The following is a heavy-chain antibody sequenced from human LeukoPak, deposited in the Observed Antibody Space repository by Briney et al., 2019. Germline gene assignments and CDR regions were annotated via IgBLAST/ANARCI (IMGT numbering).Heavy chain of an antibody. CDR2: IYMSGTT. CDR3: SREGLVRGESGAPFY. Sequence: PSETLSLTCSVSGGSMSNYYWSWIRQPAGKGLEWIGRIYMSGTTNYNPSLRSRVTMSLDTSKNQFSLKLTSVTAADTAVYYCSREGLVRGESGAPFYWGQGILVTVSS. CDR1: GGSMSNYY. V-gene: IGHV4-4*07. J-gene: IGHJ4*02. D-gene: IGHD3-10*01.